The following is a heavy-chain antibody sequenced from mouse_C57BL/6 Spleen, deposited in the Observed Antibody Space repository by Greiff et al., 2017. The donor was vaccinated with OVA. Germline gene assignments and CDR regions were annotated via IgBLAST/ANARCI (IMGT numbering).Heavy chain of an antibody. CDR1: GFTFSDYG. CDR3: ARSNWDYFDY. CDR2: ISSGSSTI. Sequence: EVNVVESGGGLVKPGGSLKLSCAASGFTFSDYGMHWVRQAPEKGLEWVAYISSGSSTIYYADTVKGRFTISRDNAKNTLFLQMTSLRSEDTARYYCARSNWDYFDYWGQGTTLTVSS. V-gene: IGHV5-17*01. J-gene: IGHJ2*01. D-gene: IGHD4-1*01.